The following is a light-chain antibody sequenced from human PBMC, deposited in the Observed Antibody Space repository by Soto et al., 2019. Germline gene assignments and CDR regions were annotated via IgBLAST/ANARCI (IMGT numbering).Light chain of an antibody. Sequence: EIVMTQSPATLSVSPGERATLSCRASQSVSSNLAWYQQKPGQATRLLIYGASTRATGIPANFSGSGSGTEFTLTISSLQSEDFAVYYCQQYNNWPYTFGQGTKLEIK. CDR1: QSVSSN. CDR2: GAS. CDR3: QQYNNWPYT. J-gene: IGKJ2*01. V-gene: IGKV3-15*01.